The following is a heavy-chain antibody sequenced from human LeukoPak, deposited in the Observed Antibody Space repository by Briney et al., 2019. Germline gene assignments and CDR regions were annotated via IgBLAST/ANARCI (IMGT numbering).Heavy chain of an antibody. V-gene: IGHV5-51*01. CDR2: IYPGDSDT. Sequence: GESLQISCKGSGSSFTSYWIGWVRQMPGKGLEWMGIIYPGDSDTRYSPSFQGQVTISADKSISTAYLQWSSLKASDTAMYYCARGLGAAAGHNWFDPWGQGTLVTVSS. D-gene: IGHD6-13*01. J-gene: IGHJ5*02. CDR1: GSSFTSYW. CDR3: ARGLGAAAGHNWFDP.